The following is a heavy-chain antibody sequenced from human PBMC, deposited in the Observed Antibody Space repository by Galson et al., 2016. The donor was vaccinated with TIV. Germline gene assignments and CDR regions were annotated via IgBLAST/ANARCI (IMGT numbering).Heavy chain of an antibody. D-gene: IGHD3-22*01. CDR1: GFSLSTSGMC. V-gene: IGHV2-70*11. Sequence: PALVTPTQTLTLTCSFSGFSLSTSGMCVSWIRQPPGKALERLARIDWDDDIYYSPFMKTRLTISKDTSKNQVVLTMTNLDPVDTATYYCARTSYYYDSSGYYEGILYFDYWGQGSRVTVSS. J-gene: IGHJ4*02. CDR3: ARTSYYYDSSGYYEGILYFDY. CDR2: IDWDDDI.